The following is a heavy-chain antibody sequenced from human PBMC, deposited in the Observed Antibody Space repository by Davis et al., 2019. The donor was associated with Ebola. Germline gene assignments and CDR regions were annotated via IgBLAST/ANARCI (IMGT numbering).Heavy chain of an antibody. Sequence: MPGGSLRLSCAVYGGSFSGYYWSWIRQPPGKGLEWIGEINHSGSTNYNPSLKSRVTISVDTSKNQFSLKLSSVTAADTAVYYCARLRGYCSSTSCYYYYDMDVWGQGTTVTVSS. J-gene: IGHJ6*02. CDR2: INHSGST. V-gene: IGHV4-34*01. CDR1: GGSFSGYY. D-gene: IGHD2-2*01. CDR3: ARLRGYCSSTSCYYYYDMDV.